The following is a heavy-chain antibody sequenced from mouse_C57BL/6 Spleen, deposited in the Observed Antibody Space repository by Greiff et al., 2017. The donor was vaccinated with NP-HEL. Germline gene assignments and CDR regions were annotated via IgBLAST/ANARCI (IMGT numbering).Heavy chain of an antibody. CDR1: GYTFTDYE. CDR3: TRRMLEGPSWFAY. J-gene: IGHJ3*01. Sequence: QVHVKQSGAELVRPGASVTLSCKASGYTFTDYEMHWVKQTPVHGLEWIGAIDPETGGTAYNQKFKGKAILTADKSSSTAYMELRSLTSEDSAVYYSTRRMLEGPSWFAYWGQGTLVTVSA. V-gene: IGHV1-15*01. CDR2: IDPETGGT.